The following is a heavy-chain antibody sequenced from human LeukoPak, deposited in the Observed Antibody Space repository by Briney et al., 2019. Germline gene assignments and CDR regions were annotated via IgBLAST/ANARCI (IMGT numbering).Heavy chain of an antibody. CDR1: GFTFNSYT. V-gene: IGHV3-21*06. D-gene: IGHD4-17*01. CDR2: ITSSSSYI. CDR3: AREMSMVTSFDY. J-gene: IGHJ4*02. Sequence: GGSLRLSCAAPGFTFNSYTMNWVRQAPGKGLQWVASITSSSSYIYYGDSMKGRFTISRDNAKNSVFLQMNSLRAEDTAVYYCAREMSMVTSFDYWGQGTLVTVSS.